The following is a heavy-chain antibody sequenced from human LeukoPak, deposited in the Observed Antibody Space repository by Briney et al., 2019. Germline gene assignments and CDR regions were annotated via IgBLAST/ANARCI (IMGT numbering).Heavy chain of an antibody. D-gene: IGHD1-26*01. Sequence: SETLSLTCAVYGGSFSGYYWSWIRQPPGKGLEWIGSIYYSGSTYYNPSLKSRVTISVDTSKNQFSLKLSSVTAADTAVYYCARIIAACWEPWGQGTLVTVSS. CDR3: ARIIAACWEP. J-gene: IGHJ5*02. CDR2: IYYSGST. V-gene: IGHV4-34*01. CDR1: GGSFSGYY.